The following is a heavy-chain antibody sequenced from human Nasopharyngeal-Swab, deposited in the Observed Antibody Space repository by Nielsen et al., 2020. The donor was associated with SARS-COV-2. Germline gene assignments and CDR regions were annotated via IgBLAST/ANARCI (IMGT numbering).Heavy chain of an antibody. D-gene: IGHD3-16*02. CDR2: IKRDGSEK. CDR1: GFTFSNYW. CDR3: AREWEAYGYLWGNYRYTIFDY. V-gene: IGHV3-7*01. Sequence: GESLKISCAASGFTFSNYWMSWVRQAPGKGLEWVANIKRDGSEKYYADSVKGRFTVSRDNAKSSLYLQMNSLRAEDTAVYYCAREWEAYGYLWGNYRYTIFDYWGRGTLVTVSS. J-gene: IGHJ4*01.